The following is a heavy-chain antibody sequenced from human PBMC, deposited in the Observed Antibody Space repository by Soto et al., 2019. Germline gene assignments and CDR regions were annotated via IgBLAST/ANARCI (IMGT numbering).Heavy chain of an antibody. D-gene: IGHD4-17*01. Sequence: GGSLRLSCAASGFTFSSYGMHWVRQAPGKGLEWVAVIWYDGSNKYYADSVKGRFTISRDNSKNTLYLQMNSLRAEDTAVYYCAAAGDYGTDYYYGMDVWGQGTTVTVSS. J-gene: IGHJ6*02. CDR1: GFTFSSYG. CDR2: IWYDGSNK. V-gene: IGHV3-33*01. CDR3: AAAGDYGTDYYYGMDV.